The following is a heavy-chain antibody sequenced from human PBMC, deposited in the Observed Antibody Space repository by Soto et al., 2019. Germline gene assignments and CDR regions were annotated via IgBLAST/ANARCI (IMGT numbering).Heavy chain of an antibody. CDR3: ARVYYGSGSFDY. CDR2: ISYDGSNK. CDR1: GFTFSSYA. V-gene: IGHV3-30-3*01. J-gene: IGHJ4*02. D-gene: IGHD3-10*01. Sequence: QVQLVESGEGVVQPGRSLRLSCAASGFTFSSYAMHWVRQAPGKGLEWVAVISYDGSNKYYADSVKGRFTISRDNSKNTLYLQMNSLRAEDTAVYYCARVYYGSGSFDYWGQGTLVTVSS.